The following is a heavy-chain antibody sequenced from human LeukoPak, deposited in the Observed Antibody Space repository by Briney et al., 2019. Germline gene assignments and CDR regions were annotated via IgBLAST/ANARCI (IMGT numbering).Heavy chain of an antibody. CDR2: ISTYNGNT. CDR3: ARDWPDRRAGVGDY. CDR1: GYTFTSFG. J-gene: IGHJ4*02. V-gene: IGHV1-18*01. D-gene: IGHD6-19*01. Sequence: ASVKVSCKASGYTFTSFGLSWVRQAPGQGLEWMGWISTYNGNTHYAQILQGRVTMATDTSTSTAYMELRSLRSDDTAVYYCARDWPDRRAGVGDYWGQGTLVTVSS.